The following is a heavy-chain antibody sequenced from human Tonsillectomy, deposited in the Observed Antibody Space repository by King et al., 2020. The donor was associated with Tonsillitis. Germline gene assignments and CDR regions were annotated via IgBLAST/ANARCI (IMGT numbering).Heavy chain of an antibody. D-gene: IGHD6-19*01. V-gene: IGHV3-9*01. Sequence: VQLVESGGGLVQPGRSLRLSCAASGFTFDDYAMHWVRQAPGKGLEWVSGIRWNSGTIGYADSVKGRFTISRDNAKNSLYLQMNSLRAEDTALYYCAKEGWGYYYYGMDVWGQGTTVTVSS. CDR2: IRWNSGTI. CDR3: AKEGWGYYYYGMDV. J-gene: IGHJ6*02. CDR1: GFTFDDYA.